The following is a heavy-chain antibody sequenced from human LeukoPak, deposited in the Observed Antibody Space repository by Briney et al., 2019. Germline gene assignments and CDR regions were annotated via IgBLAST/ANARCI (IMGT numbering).Heavy chain of an antibody. Sequence: ASVEVSCKASGYTFTGHYMHWVRQAPGQGLEWMGWINPNSGGTNYAQKFQGRVTMTRDTSISTAYMELSRLRSDDTAVYYCARLYCSGGSCYPHWFDPWGQGTLVTVSS. V-gene: IGHV1-2*02. CDR1: GYTFTGHY. CDR3: ARLYCSGGSCYPHWFDP. CDR2: INPNSGGT. D-gene: IGHD2-15*01. J-gene: IGHJ5*02.